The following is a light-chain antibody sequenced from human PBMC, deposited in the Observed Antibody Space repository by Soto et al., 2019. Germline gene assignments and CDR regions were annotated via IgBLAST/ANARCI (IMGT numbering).Light chain of an antibody. V-gene: IGKV1-5*01. CDR1: QSISTW. CDR2: DAS. Sequence: DIQMTQSPSTLSASVGDRVTITCRASQSISTWLVWYQQKPGKAPKVLIYDASSLQSGVPSRFSGHGSGTDFTLTISSLQPEDSAIYYCQQYKTYTSFSQGTKLEIK. J-gene: IGKJ2*03. CDR3: QQYKTYTS.